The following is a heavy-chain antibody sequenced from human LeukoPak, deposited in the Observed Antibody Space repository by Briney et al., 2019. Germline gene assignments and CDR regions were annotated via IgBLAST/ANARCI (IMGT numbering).Heavy chain of an antibody. J-gene: IGHJ4*02. Sequence: GGSLRLSCAGSGFTFSSYAVSWVRQALGQGLEWVSVISDSGDYTSYADSVRGRFTISRDNSRNTLYLQMISLRPEDTAVYYCAKDTSIGKYCTNGVCSPFDYWGQGTLVTVSS. CDR2: ISDSGDYT. CDR3: AKDTSIGKYCTNGVCSPFDY. CDR1: GFTFSSYA. D-gene: IGHD2-8*01. V-gene: IGHV3-23*01.